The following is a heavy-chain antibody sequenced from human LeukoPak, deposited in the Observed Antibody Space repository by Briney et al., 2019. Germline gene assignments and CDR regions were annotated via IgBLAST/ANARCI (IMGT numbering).Heavy chain of an antibody. J-gene: IGHJ4*02. Sequence: GRSLRLSCAASGFTFSSSAMHWVRQAPGKGLEWVAVISYDGSNKYYADSVKGRFTISRDNSKNTLYLQMNSLRAEDTAVYYCARDLELLFDYWGQGTLVTVSS. CDR2: ISYDGSNK. CDR1: GFTFSSSA. CDR3: ARDLELLFDY. D-gene: IGHD1-26*01. V-gene: IGHV3-30-3*01.